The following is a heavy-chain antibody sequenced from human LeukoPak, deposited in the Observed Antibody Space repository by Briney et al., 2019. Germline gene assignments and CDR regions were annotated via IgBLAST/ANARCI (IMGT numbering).Heavy chain of an antibody. CDR1: NGSISSYF. CDR3: ARGGMRYYDSSGHDY. CDR2: IYYSGST. Sequence: PSETLSLTSSVSNGSISSYFWNWIRLPPGKGLEWIGYIYYSGSTNYNPSLKSRVTISLDTSKNQFSLKVSSVTAADTAVYYCARGGMRYYDSSGHDYWGQGTLVTVSS. D-gene: IGHD3-22*01. V-gene: IGHV4-59*01. J-gene: IGHJ4*02.